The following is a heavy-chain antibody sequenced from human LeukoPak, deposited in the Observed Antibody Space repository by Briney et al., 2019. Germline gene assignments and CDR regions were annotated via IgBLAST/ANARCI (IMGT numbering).Heavy chain of an antibody. J-gene: IGHJ4*02. CDR3: ARAGYYDSSGYYIQIDY. D-gene: IGHD3-22*01. CDR2: IYYSGST. V-gene: IGHV4-39*07. Sequence: SETLSLTCTVSGGSISSSSYYWGWIRQPPGTGLEWIGSIYYSGSTYYNPSLKSRVTISVDTSKNQLSLNLRSVTAADTAVYYCARAGYYDSSGYYIQIDYWGQGTLVTVSS. CDR1: GGSISSSSYY.